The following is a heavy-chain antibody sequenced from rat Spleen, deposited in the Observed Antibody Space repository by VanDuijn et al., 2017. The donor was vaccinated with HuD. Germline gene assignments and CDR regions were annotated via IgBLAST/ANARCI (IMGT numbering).Heavy chain of an antibody. CDR1: GFTFINYD. CDR2: ITSGGSNT. J-gene: IGHJ2*01. V-gene: IGHV5-19*01. Sequence: EVQLMESGGGLVQPGRSLKLSCAASGFTFINYDMHWIRQAPTKGLEWVASITSGGSNTYYPDSVKGRFTISRDNAKSTLYLQMDSLRSEDTATYYCAKRGWYYFDYWGQGVMVTVSS. CDR3: AKRGWYYFDY. D-gene: IGHD4-1*01.